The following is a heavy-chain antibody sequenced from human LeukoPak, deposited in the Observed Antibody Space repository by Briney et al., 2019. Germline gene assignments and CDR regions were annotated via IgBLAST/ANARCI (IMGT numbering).Heavy chain of an antibody. CDR2: ISWNSGSI. CDR3: ARDLLAGTGDP. D-gene: IGHD3-10*01. CDR1: GFTFDDYA. Sequence: LPGGSLRLSCAASGFTFDDYAMHWVRQAPGKGLEWVSGISWNSGSIGYADSVKGRFTISRDNAKNSLYLQMNSLRAEDTAVYYCARDLLAGTGDPWGQGTLVTVSS. J-gene: IGHJ5*02. V-gene: IGHV3-9*01.